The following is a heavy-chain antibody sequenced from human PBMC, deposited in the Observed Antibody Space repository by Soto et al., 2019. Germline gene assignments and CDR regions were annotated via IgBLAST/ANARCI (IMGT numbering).Heavy chain of an antibody. J-gene: IGHJ4*02. Sequence: EASVKVSCKASGYTFTSYDINWVRQATGQGLEWMGWMNPNSGNTGYAQKFQGRVTMTRNTSISTAYMELSSLRSEDTAVYYCARGLKTIFGVVITIDYWGQGTLVTVSS. CDR1: GYTFTSYD. V-gene: IGHV1-8*01. CDR3: ARGLKTIFGVVITIDY. D-gene: IGHD3-3*01. CDR2: MNPNSGNT.